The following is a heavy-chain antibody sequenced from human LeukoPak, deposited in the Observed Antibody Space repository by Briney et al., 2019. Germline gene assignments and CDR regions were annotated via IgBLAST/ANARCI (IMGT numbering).Heavy chain of an antibody. D-gene: IGHD3-16*01. CDR3: ARFTYTTRPSDV. CDR2: IYSSGST. Sequence: SETLSLTCSVSGGSISGYYWSWIRQPPGQTLEWIGYIYSSGSTNYNPSLQSRVTMSVDTSMNQFSLGLSSVAAADTAVYYCARFTYTTRPSDVWGKGTTVTVSS. V-gene: IGHV4-4*09. J-gene: IGHJ6*04. CDR1: GGSISGYY.